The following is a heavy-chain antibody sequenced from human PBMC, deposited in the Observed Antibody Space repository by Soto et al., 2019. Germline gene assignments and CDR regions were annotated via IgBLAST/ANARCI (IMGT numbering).Heavy chain of an antibody. CDR2: INPNSGGA. V-gene: IGHV1-2*02. D-gene: IGHD2-15*01. CDR3: ARTPGGRFKTSDP. CDR1: GYSFTVSF. Sequence: ASVKVSCKASGYSFTVSFIHWVRQAPGQGLEWMGWINPNSGGANYAQKFQGRVTMTRDTSISTAYMEMTTLRSDDTAVYYCARTPGGRFKTSDPWGQGTLVTVSS. J-gene: IGHJ5*02.